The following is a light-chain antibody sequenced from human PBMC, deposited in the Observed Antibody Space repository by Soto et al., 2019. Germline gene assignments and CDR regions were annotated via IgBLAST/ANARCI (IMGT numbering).Light chain of an antibody. CDR3: QQYNNWWT. CDR2: GAS. J-gene: IGKJ1*01. V-gene: IGKV3-15*01. Sequence: EILMTQSPATLSVSPGERATLSCRARQSVSSSLAWYQQKPGQAPRLLIYGASTRATGIPARFSGSGSGTEFTLTISSLQSEDFADYYCQQYNNWWTFGQGTKVDIK. CDR1: QSVSSS.